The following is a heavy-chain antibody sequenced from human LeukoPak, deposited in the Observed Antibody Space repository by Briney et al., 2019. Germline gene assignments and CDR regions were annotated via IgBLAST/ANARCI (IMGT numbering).Heavy chain of an antibody. J-gene: IGHJ4*02. D-gene: IGHD3-10*01. V-gene: IGHV3-23*01. Sequence: GGSLRLSCAASGFTFSSYAMSWVRQAPGKGLEWDSAISGSGGSTYYADSVKGRFTISRDNSKNTLYLQMNGLRAEDTAVYYCAKATFEDDYYGSGSYYLYWGQGTLVTVSS. CDR2: ISGSGGST. CDR1: GFTFSSYA. CDR3: AKATFEDDYYGSGSYYLY.